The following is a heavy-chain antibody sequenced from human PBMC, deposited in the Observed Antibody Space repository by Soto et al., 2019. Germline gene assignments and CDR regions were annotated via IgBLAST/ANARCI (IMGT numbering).Heavy chain of an antibody. CDR1: GYTFTSYA. CDR3: ARGALGIAAAGAPSAGPSGYYFDY. D-gene: IGHD6-13*01. V-gene: IGHV1-3*01. J-gene: IGHJ4*02. Sequence: ASVKVSCKASGYTFTSYAMHWVRQAPGQRLEWMGWINAGNGNTKYSQKFQGRVTITRDTSASTAYMELSSLRSEDTAVYYCARGALGIAAAGAPSAGPSGYYFDYWGQGTLVTVSS. CDR2: INAGNGNT.